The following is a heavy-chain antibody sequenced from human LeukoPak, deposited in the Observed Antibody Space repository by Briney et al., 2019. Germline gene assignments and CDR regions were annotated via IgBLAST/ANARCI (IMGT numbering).Heavy chain of an antibody. CDR2: ISWDGGST. V-gene: IGHV3-43D*04. J-gene: IGHJ4*02. D-gene: IGHD3-22*01. CDR3: AKVRSYDNNGYYDY. CDR1: GFTFDDYA. Sequence: GGSLRLSCAASGFTFDDYAMYWVRQAPGKGLEWVSLISWDGGSTYYADSVKGRFTISRDNSKNSLYLQMNSLRAEDTALYSCAKVRSYDNNGYYDYWGQGTLVTVSS.